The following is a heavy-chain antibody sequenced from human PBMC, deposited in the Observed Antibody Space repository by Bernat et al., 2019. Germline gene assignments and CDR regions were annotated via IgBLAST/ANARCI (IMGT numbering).Heavy chain of an antibody. CDR3: GRDPFNHLGELSHILTFMDV. Sequence: EVQLVESGGGLVQPGGSLRISCAASRFTFSRYWMSWVRQAPGKGLEWVASIKPDGSGNYYAGSIEGRFNISRDNARNSLFLQMNSLRDEDAALYYCGRDPFNHLGELSHILTFMDVRGKGTTVTVSS. CDR2: IKPDGSGN. J-gene: IGHJ6*03. V-gene: IGHV3-7*03. D-gene: IGHD3-16*02. CDR1: RFTFSRYW.